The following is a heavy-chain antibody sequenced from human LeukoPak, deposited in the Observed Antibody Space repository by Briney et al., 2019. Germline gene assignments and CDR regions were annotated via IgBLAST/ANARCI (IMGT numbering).Heavy chain of an antibody. J-gene: IGHJ4*02. CDR3: ARSMEALALFDY. V-gene: IGHV1-2*04. D-gene: IGHD2-8*01. CDR2: INPNSGGT. Sequence: ASVKVSCKASGYTFAGYYMHWVRQAPGQGLEWMGWINPNSGGTNYAQKFQGWVTMTRDTSISTAYMELSRLRSDDTAVYYWARSMEALALFDYWGRETVVTVPS. CDR1: GYTFAGYY.